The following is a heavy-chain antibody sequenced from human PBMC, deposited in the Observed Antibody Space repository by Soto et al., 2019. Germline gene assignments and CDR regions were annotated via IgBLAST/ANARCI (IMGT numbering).Heavy chain of an antibody. V-gene: IGHV2-5*02. CDR1: GFSLTSGVG. Sequence: QITLKESGPTLVRPPQTLTLTCTFSGFSLTSGVGVGWIRQPPGTPMDWLSLIYWDDDKRYSPSLKNRLSITKDTSKNQVVLTMTNVVPVDTATYFCAHIDPEIVTVGGHGGFDYWGQGTLVTVSS. J-gene: IGHJ4*02. CDR3: AHIDPEIVTVGGHGGFDY. D-gene: IGHD5-12*01. CDR2: IYWDDDK.